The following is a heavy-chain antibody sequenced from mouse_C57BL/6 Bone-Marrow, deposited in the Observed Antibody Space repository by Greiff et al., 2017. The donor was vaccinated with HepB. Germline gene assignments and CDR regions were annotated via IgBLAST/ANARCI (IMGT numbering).Heavy chain of an antibody. CDR1: GFNIKDDY. D-gene: IGHD1-1*01. V-gene: IGHV14-4*01. J-gene: IGHJ3*01. CDR3: TTPGSSFFAY. Sequence: EVQLQQSGAELVRPGASVKLSCTASGFNIKDDYMHWVKQRPEQGLEWIGWIDPENGDTEYASKFQGQATITADTSSNTAYLQLSSLTSEDTAVYYCTTPGSSFFAYWGQGTLVTVSA. CDR2: IDPENGDT.